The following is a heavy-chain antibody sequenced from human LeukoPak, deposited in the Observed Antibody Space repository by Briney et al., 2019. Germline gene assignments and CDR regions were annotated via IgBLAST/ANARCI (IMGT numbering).Heavy chain of an antibody. V-gene: IGHV4-59*01. CDR2: IYYSGST. Sequence: PSETLSLTYTVSGGSISSYYWSWIRQPPGKGLEWIGYIYYSGSTNYNPSLKSRVTISVDTSKNQFSLKLSSVTAADTAVYYCARGPYSSSVRAFDTWGQGTMVTVSS. CDR3: ARGPYSSSVRAFDT. D-gene: IGHD6-6*01. J-gene: IGHJ3*02. CDR1: GGSISSYY.